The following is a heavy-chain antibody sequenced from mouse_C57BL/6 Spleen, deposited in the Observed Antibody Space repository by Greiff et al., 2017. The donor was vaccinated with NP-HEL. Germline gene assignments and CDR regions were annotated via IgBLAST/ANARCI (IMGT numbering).Heavy chain of an antibody. V-gene: IGHV5-6*01. CDR3: ASGGGTGDFDY. D-gene: IGHD4-1*01. CDR1: GFTFSSYG. CDR2: ISSGGSYT. Sequence: EVKLVESGGDLVKPGGSLKLSCAASGFTFSSYGMSWVRQTPDKRLEWVATISSGGSYTYYPDSVKGRFTISRDNAKNTLYLQMSSLKSEDTAMYYCASGGGTGDFDYWGQGTTLTVSS. J-gene: IGHJ2*01.